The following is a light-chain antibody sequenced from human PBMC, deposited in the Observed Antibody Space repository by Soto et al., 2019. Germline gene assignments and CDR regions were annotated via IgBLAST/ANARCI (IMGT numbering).Light chain of an antibody. V-gene: IGKV3-11*01. CDR3: QQRSNWPPRT. CDR1: QSVSSY. Sequence: EIVLTQSPATLSLSPGERATLSCRASQSVSSYLAWYTLKPGQAPRLLSYDASNMDTGIPARFSGSGSGTGFSLTISSLETEDFSVYYCQQRSNWPPRTFGGGTKVEIK. J-gene: IGKJ4*01. CDR2: DAS.